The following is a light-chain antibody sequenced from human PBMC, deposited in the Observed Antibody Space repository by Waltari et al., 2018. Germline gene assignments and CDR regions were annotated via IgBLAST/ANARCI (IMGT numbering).Light chain of an antibody. CDR2: DVV. Sequence: QSVLTQPASVSGSPGQSITISCTGTSSDVGGYDYVPWSQQSPGKAPNIFIYDVVKRPSGVSTRFSASKSDNTASLTISGLQAEDEGDYYCCSYKRGATWVFGGGTALTVL. V-gene: IGLV2-14*03. J-gene: IGLJ3*02. CDR3: CSYKRGATWV. CDR1: SSDVGGYDY.